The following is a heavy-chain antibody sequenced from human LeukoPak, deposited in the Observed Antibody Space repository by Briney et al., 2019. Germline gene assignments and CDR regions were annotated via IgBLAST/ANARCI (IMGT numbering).Heavy chain of an antibody. CDR3: ARGLRGIMIREAITDHNWFDA. D-gene: IGHD3-10*01. J-gene: IGHJ5*02. CDR1: GGSISSGDYY. CDR2: IYHSGIT. Sequence: PSETLSHTCTVSGGSISSGDYYWTWIRQPTGKGLECIGYIYHSGITHYNSSLKSRLTISVDTSKNQFSLKLSSVTAADTAVYYCARGLRGIMIREAITDHNWFDAWGQGTLVIVSS. V-gene: IGHV4-30-4*01.